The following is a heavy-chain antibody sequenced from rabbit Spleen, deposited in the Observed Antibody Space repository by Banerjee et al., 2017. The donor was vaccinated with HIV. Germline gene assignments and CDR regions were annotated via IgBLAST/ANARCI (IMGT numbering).Heavy chain of an antibody. CDR1: GFTLSSYW. J-gene: IGHJ4*01. V-gene: IGHV1S40*01. Sequence: QSLEESGGDLVKPGASLTLTCTASGFTLSSYWMYWVRQAPGKGLEWIGCIDTGFGNTYYATWAKGRFTVSKTSSTTVTLQMTSLTAADTATYFCARQRDLWGPGTLVTVS. CDR3: ARQRDL. CDR2: IDTGFGNT.